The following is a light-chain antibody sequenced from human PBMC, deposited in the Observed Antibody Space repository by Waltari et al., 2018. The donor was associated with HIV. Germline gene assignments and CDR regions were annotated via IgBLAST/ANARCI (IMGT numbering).Light chain of an antibody. V-gene: IGLV2-14*03. CDR3: SSYTTTNTVV. Sequence: QSALTQPASVSGSPGQSITISCTGTSSDISTYSFVSWYQKHPDKAPKLLIYDVDNRPSGFSRRFAVSKSGHTASLTISSIQADDEADYYCSSYTTTNTVVFGGGTKFTVL. CDR1: SSDISTYSF. CDR2: DVD. J-gene: IGLJ2*01.